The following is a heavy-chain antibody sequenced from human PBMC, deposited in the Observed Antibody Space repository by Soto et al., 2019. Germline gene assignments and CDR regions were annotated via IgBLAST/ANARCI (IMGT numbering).Heavy chain of an antibody. CDR1: GFTFSSYA. CDR2: ISYDGSNK. CDR3: ARDRLVTGTDYYFDY. D-gene: IGHD1-20*01. J-gene: IGHJ4*02. Sequence: PGGSLRLSCAASGFTFSSYAMHWVRQAPGKGLEWVAVISYDGSNKYYADSVKGRFTISRDNSKNTLYLQMNSLRAEDTAVYYCARDRLVTGTDYYFDYWGQGTLVTVYS. V-gene: IGHV3-30-3*01.